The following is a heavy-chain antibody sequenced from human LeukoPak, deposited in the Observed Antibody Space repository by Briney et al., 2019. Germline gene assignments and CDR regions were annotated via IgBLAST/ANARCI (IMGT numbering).Heavy chain of an antibody. D-gene: IGHD1-1*01. J-gene: IGHJ4*02. V-gene: IGHV3-48*03. CDR3: AREEGWNDFDY. CDR1: GLTFSSYD. CDR2: ISSSGNLI. Sequence: AGSLRLSCEASGLTFSSYDMNWVRQAPGKGLEWVSYISSSGNLIHYAGSVKGRFTFSRDNARNSLYLQMNSLRAYGTAIYYCAREEGWNDFDYWGQGTLVTVSS.